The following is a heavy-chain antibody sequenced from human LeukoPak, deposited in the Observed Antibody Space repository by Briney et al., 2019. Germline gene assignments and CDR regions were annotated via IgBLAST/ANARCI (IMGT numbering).Heavy chain of an antibody. CDR1: GYTFTSFD. Sequence: ASVTVSCTASGYTFTSFDFNWVRQATGQGFEWMGWMKSNNGHTGYAQKFQGRVTMTRDTSISTAYMELSSLTFEDTAVYYCARGPPNWGMVGYWGQGTLVTVSS. V-gene: IGHV1-8*01. J-gene: IGHJ4*02. CDR3: ARGPPNWGMVGY. D-gene: IGHD7-27*01. CDR2: MKSNNGHT.